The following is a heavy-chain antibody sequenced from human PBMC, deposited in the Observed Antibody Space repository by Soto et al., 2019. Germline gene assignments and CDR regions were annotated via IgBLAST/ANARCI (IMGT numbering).Heavy chain of an antibody. CDR3: AKGGHFSHYEL. D-gene: IGHD3-3*02. CDR2: ISGNGDDP. Sequence: ERQLLESGGNLVQPGGSLRLSCAASGLTFGAYAMTWVRQAPGKGLEWVSTISGNGDDPFYAESVRGRFTISRDNFNNIHYLQMDSLRADATAVYYCAKGGHFSHYELWGRGTRVTVSS. J-gene: IGHJ2*01. V-gene: IGHV3-23*01. CDR1: GLTFGAYA.